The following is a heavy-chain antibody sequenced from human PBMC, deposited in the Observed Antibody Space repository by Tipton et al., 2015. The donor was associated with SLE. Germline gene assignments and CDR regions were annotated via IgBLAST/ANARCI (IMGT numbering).Heavy chain of an antibody. Sequence: LRLSCAVYGGSFSAYYWSWIRQPPGKGLEWIGEINHSGSTNYNPSLKSRVTISVDTSKNQFSLKLSSVTAADTAVYYCARDYHYDSSRRAFDIWGQGTMVTVSS. V-gene: IGHV4-34*01. CDR2: INHSGST. CDR1: GGSFSAYY. J-gene: IGHJ3*02. D-gene: IGHD3-22*01. CDR3: ARDYHYDSSRRAFDI.